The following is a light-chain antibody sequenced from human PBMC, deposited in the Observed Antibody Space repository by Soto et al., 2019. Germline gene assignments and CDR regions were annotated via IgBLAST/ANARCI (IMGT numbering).Light chain of an antibody. CDR1: QSISRY. V-gene: IGKV1-39*01. Sequence: DIQMTQSPSSLSASVGDRVTITCRASQSISRYLDLYLQKPGKAPQLLIYAASSLQSGVPSRFSGSGSGTDFTLTISNLQPEDFATYYCQQSYNAPRTFGQGTKVDFK. CDR2: AAS. J-gene: IGKJ1*01. CDR3: QQSYNAPRT.